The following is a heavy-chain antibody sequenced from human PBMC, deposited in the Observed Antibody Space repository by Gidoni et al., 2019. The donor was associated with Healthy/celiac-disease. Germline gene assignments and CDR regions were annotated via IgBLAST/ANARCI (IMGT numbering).Heavy chain of an antibody. V-gene: IGHV4-34*01. J-gene: IGHJ5*02. CDR1: AGSFRGYY. CDR2: IKHSGST. CDR3: ARGADIVVVVAAMANWFDP. D-gene: IGHD2-15*01. Sequence: QVQLQQWGAGLLKPSETLSLPCAVDAGSFRGYYWSWILQPPGQGLAWMGEIKHSGSTNYYPSLKSRVTISVDTSKNQFARKLSSVTAADTAVYYCARGADIVVVVAAMANWFDPWGQGTLVTVSS.